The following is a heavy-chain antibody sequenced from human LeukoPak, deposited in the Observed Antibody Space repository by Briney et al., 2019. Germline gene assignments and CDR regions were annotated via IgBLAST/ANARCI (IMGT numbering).Heavy chain of an antibody. Sequence: GGSLRLSCAASGFNFGTYAMHWVRQAPGKGLEWVAVILSDGSLENGANSVRGRFIISRDNSKKTLFLQMNRLRIEDTAVYYCARGAILGGYNLIDDWGQGTLVTVSS. CDR2: ILSDGSLE. CDR1: GFNFGTYA. V-gene: IGHV3-30*04. CDR3: ARGAILGGYNLIDD. D-gene: IGHD1-26*01. J-gene: IGHJ4*02.